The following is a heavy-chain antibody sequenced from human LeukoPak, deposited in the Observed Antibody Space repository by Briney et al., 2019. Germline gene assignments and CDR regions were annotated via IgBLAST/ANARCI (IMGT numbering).Heavy chain of an antibody. CDR3: ARRWAVAGAFDY. D-gene: IGHD6-19*01. Sequence: GESLKISCKGSGYSFISYWIGWVRQMPARGLEWMAMIYPGDSATRYSPSFQGQVTVSADKSISTAYLQWSSLKASDTAMYYCARRWAVAGAFDYWGQGTLVTVSS. CDR1: GYSFISYW. J-gene: IGHJ4*02. V-gene: IGHV5-51*01. CDR2: IYPGDSAT.